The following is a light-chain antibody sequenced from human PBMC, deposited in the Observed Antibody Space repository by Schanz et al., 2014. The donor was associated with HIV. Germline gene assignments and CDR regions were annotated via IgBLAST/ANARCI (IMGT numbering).Light chain of an antibody. V-gene: IGLV2-14*02. J-gene: IGLJ1*01. CDR2: EVT. CDR3: SSYTSSSTRV. Sequence: QSALTQPASVSGSPGQSITISCTGTSSDVGRYNLVSWYQQHPGKVPKLMIYEVTKWPSGVSDRFSGSKSGNTASLTISGLQAEDEADYYCSSYTSSSTRVFGTGTKLTVL. CDR1: SSDVGRYNL.